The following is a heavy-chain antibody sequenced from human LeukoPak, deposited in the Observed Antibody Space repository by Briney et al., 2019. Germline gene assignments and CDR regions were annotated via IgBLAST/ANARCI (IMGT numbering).Heavy chain of an antibody. J-gene: IGHJ6*02. CDR3: ARDAVDTANAV. V-gene: IGHV3-74*01. Sequence: GGSLRLSCAASGFTFTTYWMHWVRQAPGKGLVWVSHINSDGSITSYADSVKGRFTISRDNAKNTLYLQMNGLRAEDTAVYYCARDAVDTANAVWGQGTTVTVSS. CDR2: INSDGSIT. CDR1: GFTFTTYW. D-gene: IGHD5-18*01.